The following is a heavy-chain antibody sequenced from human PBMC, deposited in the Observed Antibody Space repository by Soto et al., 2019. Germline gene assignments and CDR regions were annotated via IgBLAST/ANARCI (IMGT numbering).Heavy chain of an antibody. CDR3: ARFTIFGVDPAFDY. CDR1: GGSISSYY. V-gene: IGHV4-59*08. D-gene: IGHD3-3*01. J-gene: IGHJ4*02. Sequence: PSETLSLTCTVSGGSISSYYLSWIRQPPGKGLEWIGYIYYSGSTNYNPSLKSRVTISVDTSKNQFSLKLSSVTAADTAVYYCARFTIFGVDPAFDYWGQGTLVTVSS. CDR2: IYYSGST.